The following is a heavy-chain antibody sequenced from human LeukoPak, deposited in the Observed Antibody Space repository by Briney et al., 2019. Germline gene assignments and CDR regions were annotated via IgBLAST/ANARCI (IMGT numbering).Heavy chain of an antibody. Sequence: PSETLSLTCTVSGGSISSGAYYWSWIRRHPGKGLEWIGNIYYRGNTYYNPSLRSRVTISMDTSKNHFSLNLTSVTAADTAMFFCASRQQPDQYWYFDLWGRGTLVTVSS. V-gene: IGHV4-31*03. CDR2: IYYRGNT. J-gene: IGHJ2*01. D-gene: IGHD6-13*01. CDR3: ASRQQPDQYWYFDL. CDR1: GGSISSGAYY.